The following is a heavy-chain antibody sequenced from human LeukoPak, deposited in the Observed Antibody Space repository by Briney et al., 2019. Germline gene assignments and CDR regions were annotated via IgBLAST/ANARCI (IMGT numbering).Heavy chain of an antibody. V-gene: IGHV4-34*01. D-gene: IGHD3-22*01. CDR3: ARERVTYYYDSSGYYHVGYFDY. CDR1: GGSFSGYY. CDR2: INHSGST. J-gene: IGHJ4*02. Sequence: SETLSLTCAVYGGSFSGYYWSWIRQPPGKGLEWIGEINHSGSTNYNPSLKSRVTIPVDTSKNQFSLKLSSVTAADTAVYYCARERVTYYYDSSGYYHVGYFDYWGQGTLVTVSS.